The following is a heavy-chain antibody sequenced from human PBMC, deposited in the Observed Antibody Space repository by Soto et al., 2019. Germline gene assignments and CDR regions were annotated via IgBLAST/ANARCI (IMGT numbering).Heavy chain of an antibody. V-gene: IGHV4-39*01. CDR3: GSRLTKSGCCYCFDY. D-gene: IGHD4-17*01. Sequence: SETLSLTCSVSGGSITSSSYYRGWIRRPPGKGLEWIGTIHYSGSTYYNPSLKSRITNSVDTSKTQFSLKLSSVTAADTAVYYCGSRLTKSGCCYCFDYWGQGTLVT. CDR2: IHYSGST. J-gene: IGHJ4*02. CDR1: GGSITSSSYY.